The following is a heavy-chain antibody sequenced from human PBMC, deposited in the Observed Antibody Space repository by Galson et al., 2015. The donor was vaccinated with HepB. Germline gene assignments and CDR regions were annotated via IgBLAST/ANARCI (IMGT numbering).Heavy chain of an antibody. CDR3: ARARYSSSPPDY. V-gene: IGHV1-18*01. D-gene: IGHD6-6*01. CDR1: GYTFTSYG. Sequence: SVKVSCKASGYTFTSYGISWVRQAPGKGLEWMGWISGYNGNKNYAQKLQGRVTMTADTSTSTAYMELRSLRSDDTAVYYCARARYSSSPPDYWGQGTLVTVSS. CDR2: ISGYNGNK. J-gene: IGHJ4*02.